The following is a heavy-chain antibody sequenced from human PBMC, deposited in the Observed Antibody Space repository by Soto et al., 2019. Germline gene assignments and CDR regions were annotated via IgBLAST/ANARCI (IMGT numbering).Heavy chain of an antibody. CDR2: ISTYNGDT. V-gene: IGHV1-18*01. CDR1: GYTFTRSG. CDR3: ARDRNDLSTGYSAIGGFDP. Sequence: GASVKVSCKASGYTFTRSGISWVRQAPGQGLKWMGWISTYNGDTYYADSVKGRFTVSRDRATNTVFLQMNSLRGDDSAIYYCARDRNDLSTGYSAIGGFDPWGQGTQVTVSS. J-gene: IGHJ5*02. D-gene: IGHD3-9*01.